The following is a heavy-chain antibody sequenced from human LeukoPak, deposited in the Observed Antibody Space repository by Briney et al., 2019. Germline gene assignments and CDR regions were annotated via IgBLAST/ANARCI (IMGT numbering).Heavy chain of an antibody. V-gene: IGHV1-18*01. CDR3: ARAGYSYGYDSSGYLVN. CDR2: ISAYNGNT. J-gene: IGHJ4*02. D-gene: IGHD3-22*01. Sequence: ASVKVSCKASGYTFTSYGVSWVRQAPGQGLEWMGWISAYNGNTNYAQKLQGRVTMTTDTSTSTAYMELRSLRSDDTAVYYCARAGYSYGYDSSGYLVNWGQGTLVTVSS. CDR1: GYTFTSYG.